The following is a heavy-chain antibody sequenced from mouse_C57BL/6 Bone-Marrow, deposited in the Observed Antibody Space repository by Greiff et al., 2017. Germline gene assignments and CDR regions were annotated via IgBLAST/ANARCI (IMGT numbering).Heavy chain of an antibody. D-gene: IGHD1-1*01. CDR2: IRSKSNNYAT. J-gene: IGHJ2*01. CDR3: VRWGYGSSYGFDY. Sequence: EVHLVESGGGLVQPKGSLKLSCAASGFSFNTYAMNWVRQAPGKGLEWVARIRSKSNNYATYYADSVKDRFTISRDDSESMLYLQMNNLKTEDTAMYYCVRWGYGSSYGFDYWGQGTTLTVSS. V-gene: IGHV10-1*01. CDR1: GFSFNTYA.